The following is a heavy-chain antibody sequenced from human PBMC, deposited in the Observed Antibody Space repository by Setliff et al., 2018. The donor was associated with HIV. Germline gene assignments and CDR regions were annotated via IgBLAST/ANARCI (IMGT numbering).Heavy chain of an antibody. J-gene: IGHJ4*02. V-gene: IGHV4-39*01. CDR2: IYYSENT. D-gene: IGHD2-21*01. CDR1: GGSISGSYYY. Sequence: LSLTCTVSGGSISGSYYYWGWIRQPPGKGLEWIGSIYYSENTYYNPSLKSRVTMSVDTSKNQFSLKLTSVTAADTAFYYCARHRSYPRVYFDYWGLGTLVTVSS. CDR3: ARHRSYPRVYFDY.